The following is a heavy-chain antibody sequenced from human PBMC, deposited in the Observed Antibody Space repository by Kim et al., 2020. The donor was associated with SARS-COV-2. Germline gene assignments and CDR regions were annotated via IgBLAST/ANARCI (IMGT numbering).Heavy chain of an antibody. CDR1: GYTFTNYA. D-gene: IGHD7-27*01. Sequence: ASVKVSCKASGYTFTNYAISWVRQTPGQALEGMGWINTYSGNTNYGQRLQGRVTMTTDTSTSTAYMELRSLRSDDTAVYYCARILTGDPFDYWGQGTLVTVSS. CDR3: ARILTGDPFDY. V-gene: IGHV1-18*01. CDR2: INTYSGNT. J-gene: IGHJ4*02.